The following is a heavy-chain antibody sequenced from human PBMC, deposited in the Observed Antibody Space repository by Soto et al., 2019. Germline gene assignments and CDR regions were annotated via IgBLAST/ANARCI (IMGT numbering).Heavy chain of an antibody. Sequence: SVKVSCKASGGTFSSYAISWVRQAPGQGLEWMGGIIPIFGTANYAQKFQGRVTITADESTSTAYMELSSLRSEDTAVYYCAGVQRITMVRGVIIPDYGMDVWGQGTTVT. CDR3: AGVQRITMVRGVIIPDYGMDV. CDR1: GGTFSSYA. J-gene: IGHJ6*02. CDR2: IIPIFGTA. V-gene: IGHV1-69*13. D-gene: IGHD3-10*01.